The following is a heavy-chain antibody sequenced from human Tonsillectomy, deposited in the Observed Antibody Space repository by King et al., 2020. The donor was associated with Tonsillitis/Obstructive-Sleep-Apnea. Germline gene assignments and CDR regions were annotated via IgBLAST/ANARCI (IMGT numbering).Heavy chain of an antibody. CDR1: GFNFSTYG. V-gene: IGHV3-33*01. D-gene: IGHD3-10*01. CDR3: ARDDFYGSGSYRYYYGLDV. J-gene: IGHJ6*02. CDR2: IWYGRSNT. Sequence: VQLVESGGGVVQPGRSLRLSCAASGFNFSTYGMHWVRQAPGKGLEWVAAIWYGRSNTYYADSLKGRFTISRDNSKNTLFLQMNSLRAEDTALYYCARDDFYGSGSYRYYYGLDVWGQGTTVTVSS.